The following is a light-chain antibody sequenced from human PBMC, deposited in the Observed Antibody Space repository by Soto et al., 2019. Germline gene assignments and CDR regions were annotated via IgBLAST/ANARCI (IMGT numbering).Light chain of an antibody. CDR1: QSISSY. CDR3: QQSYSTLWT. Sequence: IQMTQSPSSLSASVGDRVTITCRASQSISSYLNWYQQKPGKAPKLLIYAASSLQSGVPSRFSGSGSGTDFTLTISSLQPEDFATYYCQQSYSTLWTFGQGTNVEIK. J-gene: IGKJ1*01. CDR2: AAS. V-gene: IGKV1-39*01.